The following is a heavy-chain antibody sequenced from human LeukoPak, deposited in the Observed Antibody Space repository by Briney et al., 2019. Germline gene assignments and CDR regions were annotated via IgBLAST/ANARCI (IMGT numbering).Heavy chain of an antibody. D-gene: IGHD2-15*01. J-gene: IGHJ4*02. V-gene: IGHV4-30-4*01. Sequence: SETLSLTCTVSGGSISSGDYYWSWIRQPPGKGLEWVGYIYYSGSTYYNPSLKSRVTISVDTSKNQFSLKLSSVTAADTAVYYCARELPDSHFDYWGQGTLVTVSS. CDR2: IYYSGST. CDR1: GGSISSGDYY. CDR3: ARELPDSHFDY.